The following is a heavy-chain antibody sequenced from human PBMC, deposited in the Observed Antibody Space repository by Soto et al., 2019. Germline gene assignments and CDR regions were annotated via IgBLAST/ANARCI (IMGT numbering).Heavy chain of an antibody. J-gene: IGHJ6*02. V-gene: IGHV4-59*12. CDR1: GGSISPYY. Sequence: SETLSLTCAVSGGSISPYYWSWIRQPPGKGLEWIGHIYYTGSTYYNPSLKSRVTISVDTSKNQFSLKLSSVTAADTAVYYCALELEYYGMDVWGQGTTVTVSS. CDR2: IYYTGST. CDR3: ALELEYYGMDV. D-gene: IGHD3-10*01.